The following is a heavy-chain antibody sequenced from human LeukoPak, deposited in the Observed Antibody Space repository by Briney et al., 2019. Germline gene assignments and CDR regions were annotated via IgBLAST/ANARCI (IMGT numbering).Heavy chain of an antibody. V-gene: IGHV1-69*05. CDR2: IIPIFGTA. CDR3: ASTYGDPGYSSGYYFDY. D-gene: IGHD3-22*01. J-gene: IGHJ4*02. CDR1: GGTFSSYA. Sequence: SVKVSCKASGGTFSSYAISWVRQAPGQGLEWMGRIIPIFGTANYAQKFQGRVTITTDESTSTAYMELSSMRSEDTAVYYCASTYGDPGYSSGYYFDYWGQGTLVTVSS.